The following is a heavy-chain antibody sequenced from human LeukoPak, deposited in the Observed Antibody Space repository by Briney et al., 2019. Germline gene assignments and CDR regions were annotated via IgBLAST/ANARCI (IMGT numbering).Heavy chain of an antibody. J-gene: IGHJ4*02. CDR1: GGSISSSSYY. D-gene: IGHD2-2*01. Sequence: SETPSLTCTVSGGSISSSSYYWGWIRQPPGKGLEWIGSIYYSGSTYYNPSLKSRVTISVDTSKNQFSLKLSSVTAADTAVYYCARLARKYQLQTLAYWGQGTLVTVSS. V-gene: IGHV4-39*01. CDR3: ARLARKYQLQTLAY. CDR2: IYYSGST.